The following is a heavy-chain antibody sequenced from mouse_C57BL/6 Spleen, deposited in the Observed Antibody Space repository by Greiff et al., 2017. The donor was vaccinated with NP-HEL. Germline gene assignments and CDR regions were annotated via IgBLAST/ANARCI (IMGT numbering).Heavy chain of an antibody. CDR2: IDPEDGET. D-gene: IGHD1-1*01. Sequence: VQLQQSGAELVKPGASVKLSCTASGFNIKDYYMHWVKQRTEQGLEWIGRIDPEDGETKYVPKFQGKATITADTSSNTAYLQLSSLTSEDTAVYYCARSGTTVVADFDYWGQGTTLTVSS. CDR1: GFNIKDYY. CDR3: ARSGTTVVADFDY. V-gene: IGHV14-2*01. J-gene: IGHJ2*01.